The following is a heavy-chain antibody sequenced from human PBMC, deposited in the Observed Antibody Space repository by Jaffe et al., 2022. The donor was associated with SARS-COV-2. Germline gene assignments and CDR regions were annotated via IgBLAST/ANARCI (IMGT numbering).Heavy chain of an antibody. D-gene: IGHD2-15*01. V-gene: IGHV4-31*03. J-gene: IGHJ3*02. Sequence: QVQLQESGPGLVKPSQTLSLTCTVSGGSISSGGYYWSWIRQHPGKGLEWIGYIYYSGSTYYNPSLKSRVTISVDTSKNQFSLKLSSVTAADTAVYYCARVVVVAESHAFDIWGQGTMVTVSS. CDR1: GGSISSGGYY. CDR2: IYYSGST. CDR3: ARVVVVAESHAFDI.